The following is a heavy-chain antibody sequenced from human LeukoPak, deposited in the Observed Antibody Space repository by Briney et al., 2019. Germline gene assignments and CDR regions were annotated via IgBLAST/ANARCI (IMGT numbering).Heavy chain of an antibody. Sequence: PSETLSLTCAVYGGSFSGYYWSWIRQPPGKGLEWIGEINHSGSTNYNPSLKRRGTISVATSKNQFSLTLSSVTAADTAVYYCARPLSRSGYTNWFDPWGQGTLVTVSS. CDR3: ARPLSRSGYTNWFDP. CDR2: INHSGST. J-gene: IGHJ5*02. V-gene: IGHV4-34*01. D-gene: IGHD3-22*01. CDR1: GGSFSGYY.